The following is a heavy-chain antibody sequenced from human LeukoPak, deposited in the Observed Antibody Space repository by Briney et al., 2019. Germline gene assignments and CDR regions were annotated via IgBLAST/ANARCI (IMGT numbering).Heavy chain of an antibody. Sequence: GGSLRLSCAASGFTFSSYAMSWVRQAPGKGLEWVSAISGSSGSTYYADSVKGRFTISRDNSKNTLYLQMDSLRVEDTAVYYCAKEAEYDSSSWYEPGWFDPWGQGTLVTVSS. V-gene: IGHV3-23*01. CDR2: ISGSSGST. CDR1: GFTFSSYA. CDR3: AKEAEYDSSSWYEPGWFDP. D-gene: IGHD6-13*01. J-gene: IGHJ5*02.